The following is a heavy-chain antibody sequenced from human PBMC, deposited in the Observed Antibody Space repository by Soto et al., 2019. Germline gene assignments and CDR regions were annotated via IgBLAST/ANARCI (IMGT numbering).Heavy chain of an antibody. V-gene: IGHV3-7*01. CDR1: GFTFSSYW. J-gene: IGHJ4*02. Sequence: PGGSLRLSCAASGFTFSSYWMSWVRQAPGKGLEWVANIKQDGSEKYYVDSVKGRLTISRDNAKNSLYLQMNSLRAEDTAVYYCARSYSSVRRSFDYWGQETLVTVS. D-gene: IGHD6-25*01. CDR3: ARSYSSVRRSFDY. CDR2: IKQDGSEK.